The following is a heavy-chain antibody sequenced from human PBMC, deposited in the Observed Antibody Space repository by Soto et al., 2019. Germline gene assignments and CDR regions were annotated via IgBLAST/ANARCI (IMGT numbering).Heavy chain of an antibody. J-gene: IGHJ6*02. CDR3: ASLTYYYGSGSYLRYYYYYGMDV. D-gene: IGHD3-10*01. Sequence: SETLSLTCTVSGGSISSSSYYWGWIRQPPGKGLEWIGSIYYSGSTYYNPSLKSRVTISVDTSKNQFSLKLSSVTAADTAVYYCASLTYYYGSGSYLRYYYYYGMDVWGQGTTVTVSS. CDR1: GGSISSSSYY. CDR2: IYYSGST. V-gene: IGHV4-39*01.